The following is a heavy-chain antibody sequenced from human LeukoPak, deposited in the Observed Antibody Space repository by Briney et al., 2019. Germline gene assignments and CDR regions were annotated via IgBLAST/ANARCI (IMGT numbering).Heavy chain of an antibody. CDR1: GGSVSSNSAA. CDR3: ARDLNWDVVVPASTFDY. J-gene: IGHJ4*02. V-gene: IGHV6-1*01. CDR2: TYYRSKWYN. D-gene: IGHD2-2*01. Sequence: SQTLSLTCAISGGSVSSNSAAWNWIRQSPSRGLEWLGRTYYRSKWYNDYAVSVKSRITINPDTSKNQFSLQLNSVTPEDTAVYYCARDLNWDVVVPASTFDYWGQGTLVTVS.